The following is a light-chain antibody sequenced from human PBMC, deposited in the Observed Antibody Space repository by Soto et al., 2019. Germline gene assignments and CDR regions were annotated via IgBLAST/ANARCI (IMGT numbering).Light chain of an antibody. CDR2: DVS. CDR3: SSYTSSSTLVV. CDR1: SSDVGGYNY. V-gene: IGLV2-14*01. Sequence: QSALTQPASVPGSPGQSITISCTGTSSDVGGYNYVSWYQQHPGKAPKLMMYDVSNRPSGVSNRFSGSKSGNTASLTISGLQAEDEADYYCSSYTSSSTLVVFVGGTKLTVL. J-gene: IGLJ2*01.